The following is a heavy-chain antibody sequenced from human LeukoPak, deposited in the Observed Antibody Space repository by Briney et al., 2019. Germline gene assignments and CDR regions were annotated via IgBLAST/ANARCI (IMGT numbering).Heavy chain of an antibody. CDR2: IFTSGST. CDR1: GGSISSNY. Sequence: SETLSLTCTVSGGSISSNYWSWIRQPAGKGLEWIGRIFTSGSTDYSPSLKSRVTMSLDTSKNQFSLKLTSVTAADTGMYYSAGVGAGTSRWGQGTLVTVSS. V-gene: IGHV4-4*07. CDR3: AGVGAGTSR. D-gene: IGHD1-7*01. J-gene: IGHJ4*02.